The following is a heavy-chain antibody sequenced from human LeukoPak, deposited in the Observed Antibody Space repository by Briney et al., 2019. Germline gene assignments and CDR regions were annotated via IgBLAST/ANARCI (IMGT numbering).Heavy chain of an antibody. V-gene: IGHV1-69-2*01. J-gene: IGHJ4*02. Sequence: ASVKISCKASGYTFTDYYMHWVQQAPGKGLEWMGRVDPENDETRYAEKFQGRITITADTSTDTAYMELSSLRSGDTAVYYRHSGSYLHCGQGTLVTVSS. D-gene: IGHD1-26*01. CDR1: GYTFTDYY. CDR2: VDPENDET. CDR3: HSGSYLH.